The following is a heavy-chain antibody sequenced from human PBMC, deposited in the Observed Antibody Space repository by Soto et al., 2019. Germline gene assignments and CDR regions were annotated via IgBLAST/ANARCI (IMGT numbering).Heavy chain of an antibody. CDR1: GGSISSSSYY. CDR2: IYYSGST. CDR3: ARRGRGRYFDWFGTPTTIGGMDV. J-gene: IGHJ6*02. Sequence: PSETLSLTCTVSGGSISSSSYYWGWIRQPPGKGLEWIGSIYYSGSTYYNPSLKSRVTISVDTSKNQFSLKLSSVTAADTAVYYCARRGRGRYFDWFGTPTTIGGMDVWGQGTTVTVSS. V-gene: IGHV4-39*01. D-gene: IGHD3-9*01.